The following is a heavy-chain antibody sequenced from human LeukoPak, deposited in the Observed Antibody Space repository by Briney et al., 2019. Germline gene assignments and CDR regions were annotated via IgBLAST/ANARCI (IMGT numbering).Heavy chain of an antibody. Sequence: ASVKVSCKASGYTFTSYYMHWVRQAPGQGLGWMGIINPSGGSTSYAQKFQGRVTMTRDTSTSTVYMELSSLRSEDTAVYYCARDLVGSRGWYAIGGHDYWGQGTLVTVSS. CDR3: ARDLVGSRGWYAIGGHDY. CDR2: INPSGGST. V-gene: IGHV1-46*01. CDR1: GYTFTSYY. D-gene: IGHD6-19*01. J-gene: IGHJ4*02.